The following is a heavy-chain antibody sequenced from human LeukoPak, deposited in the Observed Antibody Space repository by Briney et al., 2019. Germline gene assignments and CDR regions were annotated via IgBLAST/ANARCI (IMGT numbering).Heavy chain of an antibody. Sequence: GASVKVSCKASGYTFTGYYMHWVRQAPGQGLEWMGGIIPIFGTANYAQKFQGRVTITADESTSTAYMELSSLRSEDTAVYYCARARDTMVRGVLSDYYYYMDVWGKGTTVTISS. V-gene: IGHV1-69*13. CDR2: IIPIFGTA. D-gene: IGHD3-10*01. CDR1: GYTFTGYY. CDR3: ARARDTMVRGVLSDYYYYMDV. J-gene: IGHJ6*03.